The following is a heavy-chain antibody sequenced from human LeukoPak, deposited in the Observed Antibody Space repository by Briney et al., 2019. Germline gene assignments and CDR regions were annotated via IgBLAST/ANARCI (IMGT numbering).Heavy chain of an antibody. CDR1: GGSISSGDYY. V-gene: IGHV4-30-4*01. Sequence: SQTLSLTCTVSGGSISSGDYYWSWLRQPPGKGLEWNGYIYYRGSTYYNPSLKGRVTISVDTSKNQFSLKLSSVTAADTAVYYCAREGYGGYDGRGTTDYWGQGTLVTVSS. CDR3: AREGYGGYDGRGTTDY. J-gene: IGHJ4*02. D-gene: IGHD5-12*01. CDR2: IYYRGST.